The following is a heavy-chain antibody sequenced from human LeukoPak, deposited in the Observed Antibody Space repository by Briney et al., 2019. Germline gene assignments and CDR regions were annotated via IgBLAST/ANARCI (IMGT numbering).Heavy chain of an antibody. V-gene: IGHV1-2*02. CDR2: INPNSGGT. CDR1: GSTFTGYY. Sequence: ASVKVSCKASGSTFTGYYMHWVRQAPGQGLEWMGWINPNSGGTNYAQKFQGRVTMTRDTSISTAYMELSRLRSDDTAVYYCARSGSVVVVPAAYNWFDPWGQGTLVTVSS. CDR3: ARSGSVVVVPAAYNWFDP. J-gene: IGHJ5*02. D-gene: IGHD2-2*01.